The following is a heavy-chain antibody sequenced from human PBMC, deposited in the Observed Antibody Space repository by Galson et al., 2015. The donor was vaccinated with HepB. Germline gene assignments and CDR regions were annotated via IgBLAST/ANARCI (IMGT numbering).Heavy chain of an antibody. V-gene: IGHV2-26*01. CDR2: IFSNDEK. D-gene: IGHD3-10*01. Sequence: PALVKPTQTLTLTCSVSDLSLTNPRVGVSWIRQPPGKALEWLAHIFSNDEKSYSTALRSRLTIPKDPSKGQVVLTMTNVDPVDTATYFCAQAEGSGLLFWGQGTPVTVSS. J-gene: IGHJ4*02. CDR3: AQAEGSGLLF. CDR1: DLSLTNPRVG.